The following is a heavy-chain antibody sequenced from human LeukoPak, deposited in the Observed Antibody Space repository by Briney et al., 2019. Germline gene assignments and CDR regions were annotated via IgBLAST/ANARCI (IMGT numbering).Heavy chain of an antibody. J-gene: IGHJ1*01. D-gene: IGHD3-22*01. CDR3: ARGHDSSGYGSQH. V-gene: IGHV4-30-2*01. Sequence: PSETLSLTCTVSGGSISSGGYYWSWIRQPPGKGLEWIGYIYHSGSTYYNPSLKSRVTISVDRSKNQFSLKLSSVTAADTAVYYCARGHDSSGYGSQHWGQGTLVTVSS. CDR1: GGSISSGGYY. CDR2: IYHSGST.